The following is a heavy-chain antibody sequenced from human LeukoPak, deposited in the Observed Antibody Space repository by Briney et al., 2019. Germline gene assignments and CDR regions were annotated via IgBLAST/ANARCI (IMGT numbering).Heavy chain of an antibody. V-gene: IGHV1-8*03. CDR2: MNPNSGNT. D-gene: IGHD3-3*01. Sequence: ASVNVSCKASGYTFTSYDINWVRQATGQGLEWMGWMNPNSGNTGYAQKFQGRVTITRNTSISTAYMELSSMRSEDTAVYYCARCVGEYRGKHYYDFWSGYYTEYYFDYWGRGTLVTVSS. CDR1: GYTFTSYD. CDR3: ARCVGEYRGKHYYDFWSGYYTEYYFDY. J-gene: IGHJ4*02.